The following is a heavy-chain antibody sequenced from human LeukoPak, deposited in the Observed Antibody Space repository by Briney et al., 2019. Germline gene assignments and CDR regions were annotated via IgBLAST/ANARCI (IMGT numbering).Heavy chain of an antibody. V-gene: IGHV3-11*01. J-gene: IGHJ5*02. D-gene: IGHD6-19*01. CDR3: ARDARPVRYSSGWRGFDP. Sequence: GGSLRLSCAASGFTFSDYYMSWIRQAPGKGLEWVSYISSSGSTIYYADSVKGRFTISRDNAKNSLYLQMNSLRAGDTAVYYCARDARPVRYSSGWRGFDPWGQGTLVTVSS. CDR1: GFTFSDYY. CDR2: ISSSGSTI.